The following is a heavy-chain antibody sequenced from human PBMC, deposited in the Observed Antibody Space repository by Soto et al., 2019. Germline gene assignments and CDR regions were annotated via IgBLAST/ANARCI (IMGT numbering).Heavy chain of an antibody. D-gene: IGHD2-15*01. CDR3: ATPLRGYCSGGSCYYYYGMDV. Sequence: GESLKISCKGSGYSFTSYWISWVRQMPGKGLEWMGRIDPSDSYTNYSPSFQGHVTISADKSISIAYLQWSSLKASDTAMYYCATPLRGYCSGGSCYYYYGMDVWGQGTTVTVSS. J-gene: IGHJ6*02. CDR1: GYSFTSYW. V-gene: IGHV5-10-1*01. CDR2: IDPSDSYT.